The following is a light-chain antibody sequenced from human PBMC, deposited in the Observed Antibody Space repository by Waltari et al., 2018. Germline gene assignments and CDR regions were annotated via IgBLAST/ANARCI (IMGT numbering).Light chain of an antibody. CDR2: DAS. V-gene: IGKV3-11*01. CDR3: QQRSSRPYT. Sequence: EIVLTQSPATLSLSPGASATLFCRASQTVGTYLAWYQQKPGQPPRLLIFDASSRSTGIPAKFRGSGSGTDFTLTVSNLEPEDFAVYCCQQRSSRPYTFGQGTRLE. CDR1: QTVGTY. J-gene: IGKJ2*01.